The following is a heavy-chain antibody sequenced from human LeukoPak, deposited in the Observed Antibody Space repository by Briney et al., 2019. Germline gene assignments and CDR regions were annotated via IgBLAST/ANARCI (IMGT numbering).Heavy chain of an antibody. V-gene: IGHV3-48*03. D-gene: IGHD6-13*01. CDR1: GFTFSNYE. CDR3: AGSSRGDAFDI. CDR2: IRSSGSNT. Sequence: GGSLRLSCAASGFTFSNYEMNWVRQAPGKGLEWVSDIRSSGSNTFYADSVKGRFTTSRDNAKNSLYLQMNSLRAEDTAVYYCAGSSRGDAFDIWGQGTMVTVSS. J-gene: IGHJ3*02.